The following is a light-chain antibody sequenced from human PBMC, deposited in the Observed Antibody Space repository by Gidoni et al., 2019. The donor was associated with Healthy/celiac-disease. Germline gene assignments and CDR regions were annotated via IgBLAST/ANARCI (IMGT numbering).Light chain of an antibody. V-gene: IGKV2-28*01. J-gene: IGKJ1*01. CDR1: QSLLHSNGYNY. CDR2: LGS. Sequence: DIVMTQSPLSLPVTPGEPASISCRSSQSLLHSNGYNYLDWYLQKPGQSPQLLIYLGSNRASGVPDRVRGRGAGTDFTLKISRVEAEDVGVYYCMQARQTPRTFGQGTKVEIK. CDR3: MQARQTPRT.